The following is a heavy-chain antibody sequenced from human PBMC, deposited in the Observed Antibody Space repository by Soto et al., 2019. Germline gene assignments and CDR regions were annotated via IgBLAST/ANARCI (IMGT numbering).Heavy chain of an antibody. CDR1: GGTLSDYA. D-gene: IGHD3-10*01. CDR3: AVAAVREIMAQESSGMAF. V-gene: IGHV1-69*01. CDR2: IMPTVDSA. Sequence: QVQLVQSGAEVKTPGSSVKVSCKASGGTLSDYAISWVRQAPGQGLEWMGGIMPTVDSANYAQNFQGRLTISADESTSTAKLELSSLMSDDAAFYYCAVAAVREIMAQESSGMAFWGQGTTVIVSS. J-gene: IGHJ6*02.